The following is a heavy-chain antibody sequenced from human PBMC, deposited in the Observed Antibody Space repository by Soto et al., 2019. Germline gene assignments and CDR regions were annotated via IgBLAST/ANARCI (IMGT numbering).Heavy chain of an antibody. CDR2: ISSSSSYI. CDR1: GFTFSSYS. V-gene: IGHV3-21*01. Sequence: GGSLRLSCAAYGFTFSSYSMNWVRQAPGKGLEWVSSISSSSSYIYYADSVKGRFTISRDNAKNSLYLQMNSLRAEDTAVYYCARELIKWELLGDDALDIWGQGTMVTVSS. CDR3: ARELIKWELLGDDALDI. J-gene: IGHJ3*02. D-gene: IGHD1-26*01.